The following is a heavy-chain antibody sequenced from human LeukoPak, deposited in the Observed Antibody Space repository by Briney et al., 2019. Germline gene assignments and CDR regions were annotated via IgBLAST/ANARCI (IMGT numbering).Heavy chain of an antibody. V-gene: IGHV3-21*01. CDR1: GFTFSSYS. J-gene: IGHJ4*02. CDR3: ARVSGYCSSTSCFDY. D-gene: IGHD2-2*01. CDR2: ISSSSSCI. Sequence: GGSLRLSCAASGFTFSSYSMNWVRQAPGKGLEWVSSISSSSSCIYYADSVKGRFTISRDNAKNSLYLQMNSLRAEDTAVYYCARVSGYCSSTSCFDYWGQGTLVTVSS.